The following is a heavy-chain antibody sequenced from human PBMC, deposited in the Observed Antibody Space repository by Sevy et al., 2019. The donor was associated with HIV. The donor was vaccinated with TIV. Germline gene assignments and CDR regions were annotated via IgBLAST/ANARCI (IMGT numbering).Heavy chain of an antibody. J-gene: IGHJ4*02. CDR1: GYTLTELS. D-gene: IGHD3-22*01. Sequence: ATVKVSCKVTGYTLTELSLHWVRQTSVKGLEWMGSFDPEDGETIYPQKFQGRITMAEDTSTDTAYMELSSLRSEDTAVYYCATTKDFDDNSSYPFDSWGQGTLVTVSS. CDR3: ATTKDFDDNSSYPFDS. CDR2: FDPEDGET. V-gene: IGHV1-24*01.